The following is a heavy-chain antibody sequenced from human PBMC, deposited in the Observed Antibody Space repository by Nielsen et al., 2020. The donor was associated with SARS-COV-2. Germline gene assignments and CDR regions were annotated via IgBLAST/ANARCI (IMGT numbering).Heavy chain of an antibody. Sequence: ASVKVSCKASGYTFISYGISWVRQAPGQGLEWMGWISGYNGNTNYVQKFQGRVTMTTDTSTSTAYMELRSLRSDDTAVYYCARDLEGPPWYDILTGSQSYYYYGMDVWGQGPTVTVSS. V-gene: IGHV1-18*01. CDR3: ARDLEGPPWYDILTGSQSYYYYGMDV. D-gene: IGHD3-9*01. CDR2: ISGYNGNT. J-gene: IGHJ6*02. CDR1: GYTFISYG.